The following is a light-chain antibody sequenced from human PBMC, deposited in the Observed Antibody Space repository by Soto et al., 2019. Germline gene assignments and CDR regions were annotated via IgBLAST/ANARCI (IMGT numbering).Light chain of an antibody. CDR3: PQLNPYPRT. CDR2: AAS. Sequence: IQLTHSPFSLSASVGDRVTITCRASQDISSYLAWYQQKPGKAPKLLIYAASTLQTGVPSRFSGSGSGTDFTLTISSLQPEDFATHYSPQLNPYPRTSVQGTKVDIX. V-gene: IGKV1-9*01. CDR1: QDISSY. J-gene: IGKJ1*01.